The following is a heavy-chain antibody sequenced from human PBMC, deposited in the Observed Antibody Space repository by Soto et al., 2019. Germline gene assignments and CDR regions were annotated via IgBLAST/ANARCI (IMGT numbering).Heavy chain of an antibody. V-gene: IGHV2-5*02. D-gene: IGHD6-13*01. J-gene: IGHJ6*02. CDR3: AHMRSHSSSWYPPWYYYYYYGMDV. CDR1: GFSLSTSGVG. Sequence: QITLKESDPTLVKPTQTLTLTCTFSGFSLSTSGVGVGWIRQPPGKALEWLALIYWDDDKRYSPSLKSRLTITKDTSKNQVVLTMTNMDPVDTATYYCAHMRSHSSSWYPPWYYYYYYGMDVWGQGTTVTISS. CDR2: IYWDDDK.